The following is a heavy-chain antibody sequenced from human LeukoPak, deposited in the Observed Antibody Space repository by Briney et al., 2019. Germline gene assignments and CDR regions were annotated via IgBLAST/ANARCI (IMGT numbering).Heavy chain of an antibody. V-gene: IGHV1-69*05. CDR3: ARDYTHLKYYYDSSGYYSNWFDP. CDR2: IIPIFGTA. J-gene: IGHJ5*02. D-gene: IGHD3-22*01. CDR1: GGTFSSYA. Sequence: SVKVSCKASGGTFSSYAISWVRQAPGQGLEWMGRIIPIFGTANYAQKFQGSVTITTDESTSTAYMELSSLRSEDTAVYYCARDYTHLKYYYDSSGYYSNWFDPWGQGTLVTVSS.